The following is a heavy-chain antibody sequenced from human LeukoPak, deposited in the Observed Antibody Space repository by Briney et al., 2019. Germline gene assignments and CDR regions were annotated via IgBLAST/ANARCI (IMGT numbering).Heavy chain of an antibody. Sequence: PGGSLRLSCAASGFTVSRDYMSWVRQAPGKGPEWVSVIYSSGNTYYADSVKGRFTVSRDNSKNTVYLQINSLRAEDTAVYYCARVKDWYFDLWGRGTVVTVSS. CDR1: GFTVSRDY. CDR2: IYSSGNT. J-gene: IGHJ2*01. V-gene: IGHV3-53*01. CDR3: ARVKDWYFDL.